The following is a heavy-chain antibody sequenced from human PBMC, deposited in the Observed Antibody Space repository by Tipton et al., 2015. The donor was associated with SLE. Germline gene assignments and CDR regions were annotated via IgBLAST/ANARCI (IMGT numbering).Heavy chain of an antibody. CDR3: ARVDGSGSYFDY. D-gene: IGHD3-10*01. V-gene: IGHV3-20*04. CDR1: GFTFDDYG. J-gene: IGHJ4*02. CDR2: INWNGGST. Sequence: SLRLSCAASGFTFDDYGMSWVRQAPGKGLEWVSGINWNGGSTGYADSVKGRFTISRDNAKNSLYLQMNSLRAEDTALYYCARVDGSGSYFDYWGQGTLVTVSS.